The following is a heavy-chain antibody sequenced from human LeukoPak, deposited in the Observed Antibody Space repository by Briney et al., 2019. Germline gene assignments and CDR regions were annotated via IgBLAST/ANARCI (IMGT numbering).Heavy chain of an antibody. V-gene: IGHV4-39*01. CDR2: IYYSGST. Sequence: PSETLSLTCTVSGGSISSSSYYWGWIRQPPGTGLEWIGSIYYSGSTSYNPSLKSRVTISVDTSKNQFSLKLSSVTAADTAVYYCARGYDILTGYYSDAFDIWGQGTMVTVSS. CDR3: ARGYDILTGYYSDAFDI. J-gene: IGHJ3*02. CDR1: GGSISSSSYY. D-gene: IGHD3-9*01.